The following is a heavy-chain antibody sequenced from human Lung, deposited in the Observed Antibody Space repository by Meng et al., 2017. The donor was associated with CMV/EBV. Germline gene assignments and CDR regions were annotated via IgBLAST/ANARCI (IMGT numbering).Heavy chain of an antibody. CDR3: ARDWQGGAEPYGMDV. J-gene: IGHJ6*02. CDR1: GGSITSYY. Sequence: SETLSLTCTVSGGSITSYYWSWIRQPPGKGLEWNAYMYYSRDASYNPSLRSRVTVSVDTSKSQFSLQLSSVTAADTAVYYCARDWQGGAEPYGMDVWGQGTTVTVSS. V-gene: IGHV4-59*01. CDR2: MYYSRDA. D-gene: IGHD1-14*01.